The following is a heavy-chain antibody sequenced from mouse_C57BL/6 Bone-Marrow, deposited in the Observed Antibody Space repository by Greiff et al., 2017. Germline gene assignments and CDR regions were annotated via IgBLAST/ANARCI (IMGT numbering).Heavy chain of an antibody. CDR2: INYDGSST. CDR3: ARIDYDYDEGVRYAMDY. J-gene: IGHJ4*01. CDR1: GFTFSDYY. D-gene: IGHD2-4*01. V-gene: IGHV5-16*01. Sequence: EVKVVESEGGLVQPGSSMKLSCTASGFTFSDYYMAWVRQVPEKGLEWVANINYDGSSTYYLDSLKSRFIISRDNAKNILYLQMSSLKSEDTDTYYCARIDYDYDEGVRYAMDYWGQGTSVTVSS.